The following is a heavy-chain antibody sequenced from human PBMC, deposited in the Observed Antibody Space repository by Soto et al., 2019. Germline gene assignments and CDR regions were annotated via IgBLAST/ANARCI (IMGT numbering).Heavy chain of an antibody. J-gene: IGHJ6*02. D-gene: IGHD5-18*01. CDR2: IIPIFGTA. CDR1: GGTFSSYA. Sequence: ASVKVSCKASGGTFSSYAISWVRQAPGQGLEWMGGIIPIFGTANYAQKFQGRVTITADESTSTAYMELSSLRSEDTAVYYCAEDTAMDNYYYYGMDVWGQGTTVTVSS. CDR3: AEDTAMDNYYYYGMDV. V-gene: IGHV1-69*13.